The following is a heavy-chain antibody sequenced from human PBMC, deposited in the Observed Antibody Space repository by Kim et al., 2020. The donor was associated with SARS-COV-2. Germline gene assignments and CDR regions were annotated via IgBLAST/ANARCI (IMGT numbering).Heavy chain of an antibody. D-gene: IGHD2-21*02. J-gene: IGHJ5*02. V-gene: IGHV1-69*01. Sequence: AKFAQNCQGRVTITADESTSTVYMELSSVRSGDTAVYYCAKEGLKGVFDPWGQGTLVTVSS. CDR3: AKEGLKGVFDP. CDR2: A.